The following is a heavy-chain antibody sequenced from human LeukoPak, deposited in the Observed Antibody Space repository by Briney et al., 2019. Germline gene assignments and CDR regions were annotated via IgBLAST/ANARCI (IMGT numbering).Heavy chain of an antibody. D-gene: IGHD3-10*01. Sequence: SETLSLTCTVSGGSISSYYWSWIRQPPGKGLEWIGYIYYSGSTNYNPSLKSRVTISVDTSKNQFSLKLSSVTAADTAVYYCARLEDYGSGSLSWGQGTLVTVSS. CDR1: GGSISSYY. CDR2: IYYSGST. CDR3: ARLEDYGSGSLS. J-gene: IGHJ5*02. V-gene: IGHV4-59*08.